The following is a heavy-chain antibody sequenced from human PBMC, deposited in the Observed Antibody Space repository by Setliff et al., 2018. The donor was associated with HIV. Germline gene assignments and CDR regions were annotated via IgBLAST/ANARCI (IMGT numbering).Heavy chain of an antibody. CDR2: IFTSGSA. CDR1: GGSISSTSHY. Sequence: SETLSLTCTVSGGSISSTSHYWTWIRQPAEKGLEWLGRIFTSGSASYNPSLESRATFSVDTSKNQFALKLTSVTAADTAVYYCARSFYGISAGYYYFDVWGQGALVTVSS. D-gene: IGHD3-9*01. J-gene: IGHJ4*02. CDR3: ARSFYGISAGYYYFDV. V-gene: IGHV4-61*02.